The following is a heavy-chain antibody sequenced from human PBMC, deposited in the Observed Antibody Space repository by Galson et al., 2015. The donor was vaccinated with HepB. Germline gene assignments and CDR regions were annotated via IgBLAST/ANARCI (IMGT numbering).Heavy chain of an antibody. CDR1: GFTFSHYA. V-gene: IGHV3-30*04. CDR3: AREASSPRHCDGVCYMNGFDF. CDR2: ISYDGINK. J-gene: IGHJ4*02. D-gene: IGHD2-21*02. Sequence: SLRLSCAASGFTFSHYAMHWVRQAPGKGLEWLTLISYDGINKYYADSVKGRFIISRDDSKNTLYLQMKTLRGEDTAVYYCAREASSPRHCDGVCYMNGFDFWGQGTLVTVSS.